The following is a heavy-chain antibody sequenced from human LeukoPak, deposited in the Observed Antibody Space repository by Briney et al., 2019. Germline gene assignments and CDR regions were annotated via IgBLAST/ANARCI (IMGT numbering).Heavy chain of an antibody. CDR3: VSFYETY. CDR2: MKENGAEI. D-gene: IGHD2-2*01. J-gene: IGHJ4*02. CDR1: GFTFSNSW. Sequence: GGSLRLSCAVSGFTFSNSWMNWVRQAPGKGLEWVANMKENGAEIYYVDSVKGRFTISRDNAKNMVYLHMNSLRVDDTAVYYCVSFYETYWGRGTLVTVSS. V-gene: IGHV3-7*01.